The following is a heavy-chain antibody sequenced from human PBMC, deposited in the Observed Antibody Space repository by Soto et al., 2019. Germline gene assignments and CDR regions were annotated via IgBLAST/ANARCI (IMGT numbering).Heavy chain of an antibody. CDR3: ARGGVVVAALFDY. V-gene: IGHV4-30-2*01. CDR2: IYHSGST. CDR1: GGSISSGGYS. Sequence: PSETLSLTCAVSGGSISSGGYSWSWIRQPPGKGLEWIGYIYHSGSTYYNPSLKSRVTISVDRSKNQFSLKLSSVTAADTAVYYCARGGVVVAALFDYWGQGTLVTVSS. D-gene: IGHD2-15*01. J-gene: IGHJ4*02.